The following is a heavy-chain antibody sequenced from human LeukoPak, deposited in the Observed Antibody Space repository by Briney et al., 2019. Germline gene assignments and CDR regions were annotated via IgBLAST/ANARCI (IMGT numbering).Heavy chain of an antibody. CDR2: IGGSGGST. Sequence: PGGSLRLSCAASGFTFSSYAMSWVRLAPGKGLEWVSTIGGSGGSTYYADSVKGRFTISRDNSKNTLYLQMNSLRAEDTAVYYCARDDTYYYDSTPPYYGMDVWGQGTTVTVSS. D-gene: IGHD3-22*01. V-gene: IGHV3-23*01. CDR1: GFTFSSYA. CDR3: ARDDTYYYDSTPPYYGMDV. J-gene: IGHJ6*02.